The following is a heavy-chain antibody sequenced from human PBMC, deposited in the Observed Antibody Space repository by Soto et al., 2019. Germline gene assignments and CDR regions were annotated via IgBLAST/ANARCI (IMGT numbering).Heavy chain of an antibody. CDR2: IYYSGST. CDR3: ARHSGEMGYFDY. CDR1: GGSISSYY. Sequence: SETLSLTCTVSGGSISSYYWSWIRQPPGKGLEWIGYIYYSGSTNYNPSLKSRVTISVDTSKNQFSLKLSSVTAADTAVYYCARHSGEMGYFDYWGQGTLVTVSS. J-gene: IGHJ4*02. V-gene: IGHV4-59*08.